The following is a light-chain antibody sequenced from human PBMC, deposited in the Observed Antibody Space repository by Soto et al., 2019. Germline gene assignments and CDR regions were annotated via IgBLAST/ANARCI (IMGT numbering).Light chain of an antibody. Sequence: ETVLTQSPGTVSLSPGERATLSCRTRQSVNSNYLAWYQQKPGQAPRLLIYGVFNRATGIPDRFSGSGSGTDFTLTSSGLEPEDSAVYYCQHYDGSPRTFGQGTKLEI. CDR2: GVF. CDR1: QSVNSNY. J-gene: IGKJ2*01. V-gene: IGKV3-20*01. CDR3: QHYDGSPRT.